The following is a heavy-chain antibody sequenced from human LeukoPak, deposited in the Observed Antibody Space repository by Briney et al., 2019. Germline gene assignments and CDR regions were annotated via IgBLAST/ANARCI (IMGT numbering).Heavy chain of an antibody. J-gene: IGHJ4*02. CDR3: ARLGGYCSNGVCYTGYFDD. Sequence: SETLSLTCTVSGGSISSHYWSWIRQPPGKGLEWLGYIYYSGSTNYNPSLKSRVTILVDMSKNQFSLKLSSVTAADTAVYYCARLGGYCSNGVCYTGYFDDWGQGALVTVSS. V-gene: IGHV4-59*08. CDR1: GGSISSHY. D-gene: IGHD2-8*01. CDR2: IYYSGST.